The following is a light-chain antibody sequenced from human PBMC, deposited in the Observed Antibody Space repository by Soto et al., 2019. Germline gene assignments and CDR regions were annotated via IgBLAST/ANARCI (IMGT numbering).Light chain of an antibody. V-gene: IGKV1-39*01. CDR1: QSISTY. CDR2: AAS. J-gene: IGKJ1*01. Sequence: DIEITQSPSYLYASVGDRVTITCRASQSISTYLKWYHQRKGKAPDILIYAASSLKSGVPSRFSGSGSWTHFTLPLTGLQPADFETDYCQQSYRFPKTFGRGTKVDIK. CDR3: QQSYRFPKT.